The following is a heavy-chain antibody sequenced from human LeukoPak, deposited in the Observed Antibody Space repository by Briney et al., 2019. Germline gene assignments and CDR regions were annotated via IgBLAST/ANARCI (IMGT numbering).Heavy chain of an antibody. J-gene: IGHJ5*02. Sequence: GESLRLSCTTSGFTFVSHTMNWVRQAPGKGLEWVSSISSTTPYIYYADSVKGRFTISRDNSKNTLYLQMNSLRAEDTAVYYCAKGASSGYQIWGAWGQGTLVTVSS. D-gene: IGHD3-22*01. V-gene: IGHV3-21*04. CDR3: AKGASSGYQIWGA. CDR2: ISSTTPYI. CDR1: GFTFVSHT.